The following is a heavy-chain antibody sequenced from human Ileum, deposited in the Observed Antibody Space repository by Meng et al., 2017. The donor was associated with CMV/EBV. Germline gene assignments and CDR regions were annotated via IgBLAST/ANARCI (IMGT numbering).Heavy chain of an antibody. CDR3: ARDPMNWSDGYYSYGMDV. D-gene: IGHD1-1*01. CDR1: GFTFTNYG. Sequence: ASVKVSCKASGFTFTNYGFNWVRQAPGQGLEWMGWISAYNGKTNYAQRLQGRVTMTTDTSTSTAYMELRSLRSDDTAVYYCARDPMNWSDGYYSYGMDVWRQGTTVTVSS. J-gene: IGHJ6*01. V-gene: IGHV1-18*01. CDR2: ISAYNGKT.